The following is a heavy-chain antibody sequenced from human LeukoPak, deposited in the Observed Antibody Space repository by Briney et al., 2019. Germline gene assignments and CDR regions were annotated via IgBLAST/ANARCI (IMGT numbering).Heavy chain of an antibody. CDR2: ISAYNGNT. D-gene: IGHD3-22*01. V-gene: IGHV1-18*01. CDR3: ARDFTPYYYDSSGPSGSGY. J-gene: IGHJ4*02. CDR1: GYTFTSYG. Sequence: ASVKVSCKASGYTFTSYGISWVRQAPGQGLEWMGWISAYNGNTNYAQKLQGRVTMTTDTSTSTAYMELRSLRSDDTAVYYCARDFTPYYYDSSGPSGSGYWGQGTLVTVSS.